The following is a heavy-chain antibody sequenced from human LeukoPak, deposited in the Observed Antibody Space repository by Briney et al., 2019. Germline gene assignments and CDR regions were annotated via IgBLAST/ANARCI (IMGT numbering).Heavy chain of an antibody. CDR1: GFTFNRDW. Sequence: RPGGSLRLSCTASGFTFNRDWTAWVRQAPGKGLEWVANIKEDGSEKNYVDSVKGRFTISRDNAENSVYLQMNDLRAEDTGVYYCVTKEPSTSGWSYWGQGTLVTVSS. J-gene: IGHJ4*02. V-gene: IGHV3-7*01. CDR3: VTKEPSTSGWSY. D-gene: IGHD6-19*01. CDR2: IKEDGSEK.